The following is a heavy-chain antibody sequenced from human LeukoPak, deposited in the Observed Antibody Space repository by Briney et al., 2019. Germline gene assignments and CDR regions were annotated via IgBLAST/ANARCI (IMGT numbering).Heavy chain of an antibody. Sequence: PSQTLSLTCTVSGGSISSGDYYWSWIRQPPGKGLEWIGYNYYSGSTYYNPSLKSRVTISVDTSKNQFSLKLSSVTAADTAVYYCARASAYSSSWYGPYYFDYWGQGTLITVSS. V-gene: IGHV4-30-4*01. CDR3: ARASAYSSSWYGPYYFDY. CDR2: NYYSGST. D-gene: IGHD6-13*01. CDR1: GGSISSGDYY. J-gene: IGHJ4*02.